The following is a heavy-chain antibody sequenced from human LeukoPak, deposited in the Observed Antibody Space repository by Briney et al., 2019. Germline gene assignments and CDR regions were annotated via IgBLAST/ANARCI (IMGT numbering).Heavy chain of an antibody. D-gene: IGHD3-9*01. Sequence: SETLSLTCAVYGGSFSGYYWSWIRQPPGKGLEWIGEINHSGSTNYNPSLKRRVTISVATSKNQFSLKLSSVTAADTAVYYCARTPDIPKHNWFDPWGQGTLVTVSS. CDR2: INHSGST. J-gene: IGHJ5*02. CDR1: GGSFSGYY. CDR3: ARTPDIPKHNWFDP. V-gene: IGHV4-34*01.